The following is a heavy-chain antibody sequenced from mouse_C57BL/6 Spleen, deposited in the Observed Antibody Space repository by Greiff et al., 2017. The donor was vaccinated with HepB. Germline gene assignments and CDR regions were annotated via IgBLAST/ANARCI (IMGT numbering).Heavy chain of an antibody. CDR3: ARGELYFDV. V-gene: IGHV1-50*01. CDR1: GYTFTSYW. Sequence: QVQLQQPGAELVKPGASVKLSCKASGYTFTSYWMQWVKQRPGQGLELIGEIDPSDSYTNYNQKFKGKATLTVDTSSSTAYRQLSSLTSEDSAVYYCARGELYFDVWGTGTTVTVSS. CDR2: IDPSDSYT. J-gene: IGHJ1*03. D-gene: IGHD2-13*01.